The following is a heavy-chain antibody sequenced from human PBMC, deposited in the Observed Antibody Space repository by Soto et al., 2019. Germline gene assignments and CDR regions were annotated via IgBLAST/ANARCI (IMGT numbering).Heavy chain of an antibody. CDR2: LSCSGIGK. CDR1: GFHVTSYA. CDR3: AKDQYGSATSCKDFAS. Sequence: VVPLRVPSPVSGFHVTSYAISRLLPTPQNGLEWVSVLSCSGIGKEYADSVKGRFTISRDNSRNTMYLQMTGLRLEDIAVYYCAKDQYGSATSCKDFASLGQGTLVTVSS. D-gene: IGHD2-2*01. J-gene: IGHJ4*02. V-gene: IGHV3-23*01.